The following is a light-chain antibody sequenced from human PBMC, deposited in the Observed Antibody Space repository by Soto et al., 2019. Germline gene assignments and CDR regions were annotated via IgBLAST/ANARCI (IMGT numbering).Light chain of an antibody. CDR1: QSINNY. V-gene: IGKV1-39*01. J-gene: IGKJ2*01. Sequence: IQMTQSPSSLSASLGDRVTITCRASQSINNYLNWYQQEEGKAPKLLIYAATSLQSGVPSRFSGSGSGTEFTLTISSLQPGDFATYYCQQRYNSPYTFGLGTKLEIK. CDR3: QQRYNSPYT. CDR2: AAT.